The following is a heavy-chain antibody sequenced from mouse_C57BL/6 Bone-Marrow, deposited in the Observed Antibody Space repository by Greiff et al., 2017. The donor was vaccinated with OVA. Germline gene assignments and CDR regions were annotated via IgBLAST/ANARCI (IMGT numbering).Heavy chain of an antibody. CDR2: IYPRSGNT. CDR3: ARYGNYGGWYFDV. J-gene: IGHJ1*03. D-gene: IGHD2-1*01. CDR1: GYTSTSYG. Sequence: VQLQQSGAELARPGASVKLSCKASGYTSTSYGISWVKQRTGQGLEWIGEIYPRSGNTYYNEKFKGKATLTADKSSSTAYMELRSLTSEDSAVYFCARYGNYGGWYFDVWGTGTTVTVSS. V-gene: IGHV1-81*01.